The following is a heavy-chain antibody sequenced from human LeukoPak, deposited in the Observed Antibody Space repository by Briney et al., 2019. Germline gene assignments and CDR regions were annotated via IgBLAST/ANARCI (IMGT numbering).Heavy chain of an antibody. CDR3: VKDDGRVKGHIDY. D-gene: IGHD5-24*01. CDR2: IWYDGSKK. V-gene: IGHV3-33*06. CDR1: GSTFTNYG. Sequence: GKSLRLSCAASGSTFTNYGMHWVRQAPGKELEWVAVIWYDGSKKYYADSVKGRFTISRDNSKNTVYMQMNSMRVEDTAVYYCVKDDGRVKGHIDYWGQGTPVTVS. J-gene: IGHJ4*02.